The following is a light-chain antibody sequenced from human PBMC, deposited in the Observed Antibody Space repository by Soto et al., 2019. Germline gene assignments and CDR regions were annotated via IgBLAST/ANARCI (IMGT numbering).Light chain of an antibody. CDR2: LEGSGSY. V-gene: IGLV4-60*02. J-gene: IGLJ2*01. CDR1: SGHSTYI. CDR3: ETWDTNVVV. Sequence: QPVLTQSSSASASLGSSVKLTCTLSSGHSTYIIAWHQQQPGKAPRYLMKLEGSGSYNKGSGIPDRFSGSSSGADRYLTISNLLFEDEADYYCETWDTNVVVFGGGTKLPVL.